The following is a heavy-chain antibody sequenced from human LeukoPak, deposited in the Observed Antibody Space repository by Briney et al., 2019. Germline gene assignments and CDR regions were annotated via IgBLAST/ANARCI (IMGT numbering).Heavy chain of an antibody. Sequence: PGESLKISCKGSGYSFTSYWIGWVRQMPGKGLEWMGIIYPGDSDTRYSPSFQGQFTISADKSISTAYLQWSSLKASDTAMYYCARHNSSGWYKTNWFDPWGQGALVTVSS. CDR1: GYSFTSYW. D-gene: IGHD6-19*01. CDR3: ARHNSSGWYKTNWFDP. V-gene: IGHV5-51*01. CDR2: IYPGDSDT. J-gene: IGHJ5*02.